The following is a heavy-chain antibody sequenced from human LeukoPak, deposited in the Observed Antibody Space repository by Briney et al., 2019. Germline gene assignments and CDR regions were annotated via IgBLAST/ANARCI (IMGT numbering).Heavy chain of an antibody. CDR3: ARGDYYDSSGYYSGSNWFDP. D-gene: IGHD3-22*01. V-gene: IGHV4-30-4*01. CDR2: IYYSGST. CDR1: GGSISSGDYY. Sequence: SETLSLTCTVSGGSISSGDYYWSWIRQPPGKGLEWIGYIYYSGSTYYNPSLKSRVTISVGTSKNQFSLKLSSVTAADTAVYYCARGDYYDSSGYYSGSNWFDPWGQGTLVTVSS. J-gene: IGHJ5*02.